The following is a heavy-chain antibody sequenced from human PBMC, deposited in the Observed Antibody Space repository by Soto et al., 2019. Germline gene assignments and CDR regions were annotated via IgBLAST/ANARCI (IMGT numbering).Heavy chain of an antibody. CDR1: SGSISSSNW. Sequence: QVQLQESGPGLVKPSGTLSLTCAVSSGSISSSNWWSWVLQPPGKGLEWIGEIYHSGSTNYNPSLKRRVTIAVDKAKNQFARKLSSVTAADTAVYYCARAYVDIVATNAFDIWGQGTMVTVSS. CDR3: ARAYVDIVATNAFDI. J-gene: IGHJ3*02. D-gene: IGHD5-12*01. V-gene: IGHV4-4*02. CDR2: IYHSGST.